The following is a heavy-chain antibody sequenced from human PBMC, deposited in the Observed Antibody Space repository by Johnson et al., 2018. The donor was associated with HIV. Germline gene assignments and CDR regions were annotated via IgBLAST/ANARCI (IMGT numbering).Heavy chain of an antibody. CDR3: AREAGTTRSGFDV. D-gene: IGHD1-7*01. CDR1: GFTFTNTW. J-gene: IGHJ3*01. Sequence: QVQLVESGGGLVQPGGSLRLSCAASGFTFTNTWMSWVRQTPGEGLEWVALISYDGSDKYYADSVKGRFTISRDNSKNTLYLQMNSLRAGDTAVYYCAREAGTTRSGFDVWGQGTVVTVSS. V-gene: IGHV3-30*03. CDR2: ISYDGSDK.